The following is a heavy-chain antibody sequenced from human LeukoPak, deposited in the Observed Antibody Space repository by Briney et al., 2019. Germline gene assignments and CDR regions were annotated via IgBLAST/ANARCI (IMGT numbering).Heavy chain of an antibody. J-gene: IGHJ6*02. V-gene: IGHV3-43D*03. CDR3: AKDRPFPYGMDV. Sequence: GGSLRLSCAASGFTFGDYAMHWVRQAPGKGLEWVSFITWNGGSSYYADPVKGRFIISRDNSKNSLYLQMNSLTPEDTALYYCAKDRPFPYGMDVWGQGATVTVSS. CDR1: GFTFGDYA. CDR2: ITWNGGSS.